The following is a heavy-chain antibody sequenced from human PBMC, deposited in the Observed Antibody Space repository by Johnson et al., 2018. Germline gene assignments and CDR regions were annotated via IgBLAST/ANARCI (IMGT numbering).Heavy chain of an antibody. Sequence: VQLVQSGGGLVKPGGSLRLSCAASGFTFNNAWMNWVRQAPGNGLEWVGRIKSKTDGGTTDYAAPVKGRFTISRDDSKNTLYLQMNSLRAEDTAVYYCAKDQKYCTNGVCAATLLDVWGKGTTVTVSS. J-gene: IGHJ6*04. V-gene: IGHV3-15*07. CDR2: IKSKTDGGTT. CDR1: GFTFNNAW. D-gene: IGHD2-8*01. CDR3: AKDQKYCTNGVCAATLLDV.